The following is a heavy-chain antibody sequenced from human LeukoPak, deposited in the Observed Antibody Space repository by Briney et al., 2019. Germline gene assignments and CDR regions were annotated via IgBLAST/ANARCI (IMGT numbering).Heavy chain of an antibody. CDR1: GYTFTAYY. V-gene: IGHV1-2*02. D-gene: IGHD2-15*01. CDR2: INPNSGGT. Sequence: GASVKVSCKTSGYTFTAYYIHWVRQAPGQGLEWMGWINPNSGGTRYAQKFQGRVTMTSDTSISTAYMELSRLRSDDTALYYCARDATGGDYWGQGTLVTVSS. CDR3: ARDATGGDY. J-gene: IGHJ4*02.